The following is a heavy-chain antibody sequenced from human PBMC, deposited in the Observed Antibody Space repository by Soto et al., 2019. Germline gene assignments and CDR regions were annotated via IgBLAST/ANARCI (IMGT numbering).Heavy chain of an antibody. CDR2: ISGSGGRT. J-gene: IGHJ6*02. D-gene: IGHD3-22*01. CDR3: AKDMDYYDSSGYRLPYYYYGMDV. CDR1: GFTFSSYA. V-gene: IGHV3-23*01. Sequence: GGSLRLSCAASGFTFSSYAMSWVRRAPGKGLEWVSFISGSGGRTYYADSVKGRFTISRDNSKNTLYLQMNSLRAEDTAVYYCAKDMDYYDSSGYRLPYYYYGMDVWGQGTTVTVSS.